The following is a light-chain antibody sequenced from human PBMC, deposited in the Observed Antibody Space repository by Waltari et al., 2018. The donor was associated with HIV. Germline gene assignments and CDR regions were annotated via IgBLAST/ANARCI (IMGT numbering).Light chain of an antibody. CDR1: SSAVGSYSL. CDR3: CSYAGSSTWV. V-gene: IGLV2-23*02. Sequence: SALTQPASVSASPGQSITISCAGPSSAVGSYSLVSWYHQHPAKAPKLIIYEVTKRPSGISNRFSGSKSGNTASLTISGLQAEDEADYYCCSYAGSSTWVFGGGTKLTVL. CDR2: EVT. J-gene: IGLJ3*02.